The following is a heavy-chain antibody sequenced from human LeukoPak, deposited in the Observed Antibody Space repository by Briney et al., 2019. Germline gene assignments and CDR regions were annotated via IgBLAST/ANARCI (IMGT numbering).Heavy chain of an antibody. CDR2: IKSKTDGGTT. J-gene: IGHJ3*02. Sequence: GGSLRLSCAASGFTFSNTWMSWVRQAPGKGLEWVGRIKSKTDGGTTDYAAPVKGRFTISRDDSKNTLYLQMNSLKTEDTAVYYCTTDVRPYYYDSGDAFDIWGQGTMVTVSS. V-gene: IGHV3-15*01. D-gene: IGHD3-22*01. CDR1: GFTFSNTW. CDR3: TTDVRPYYYDSGDAFDI.